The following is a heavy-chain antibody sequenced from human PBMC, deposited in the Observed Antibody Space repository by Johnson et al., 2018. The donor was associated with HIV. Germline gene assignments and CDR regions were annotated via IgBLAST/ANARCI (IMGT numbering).Heavy chain of an antibody. Sequence: VQLVESGGGVVQPGRSLRLSCAASGFTFSNYGMHWVRQAPGKGLEWVLVIYSGGSTYYADSVKGRFTISRDNSKNTLYLQMNSLIPEDTAVYYCCYGSGTYDGPAFDIWGQGTVVIVSS. CDR1: GFTFSNYG. J-gene: IGHJ3*02. D-gene: IGHD3-10*01. CDR3: CYGSGTYDGPAFDI. V-gene: IGHV3-NL1*01. CDR2: IYSGGST.